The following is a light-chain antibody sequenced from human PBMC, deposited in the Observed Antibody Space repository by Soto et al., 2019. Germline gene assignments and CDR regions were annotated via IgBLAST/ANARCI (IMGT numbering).Light chain of an antibody. Sequence: QSALTQPASVSGSPGQSITISCTGTSSDVGGYNYVSWYKQHPGKAPKLMIYDVSNRPSGVSNRFSGSKSGNTASLTISGIHAEDEADYYCRSYTSSSNPYVFGSGNKLTVL. V-gene: IGLV2-14*01. J-gene: IGLJ1*01. CDR2: DVS. CDR1: SSDVGGYNY. CDR3: RSYTSSSNPYV.